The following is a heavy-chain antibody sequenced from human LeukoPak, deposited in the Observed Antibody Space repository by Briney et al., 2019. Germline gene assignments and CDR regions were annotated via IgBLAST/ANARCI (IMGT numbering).Heavy chain of an antibody. CDR1: GFTFSSYS. CDR2: ISSSGSCI. D-gene: IGHD3-16*02. J-gene: IGHJ3*02. CDR3: ARDFFFSSLYDYVWGSYRLDAFDI. V-gene: IGHV3-21*01. Sequence: GGSLRLSCAASGFTFSSYSMNWVRQAPGKGLEWVSSISSSGSCIYHADSVKGRFTISRDNAKSSLYLQMNSLRAEDTAVYYCARDFFFSSLYDYVWGSYRLDAFDIWGQGTMVTVSS.